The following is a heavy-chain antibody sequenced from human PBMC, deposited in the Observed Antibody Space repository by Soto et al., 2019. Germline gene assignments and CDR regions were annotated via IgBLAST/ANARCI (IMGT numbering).Heavy chain of an antibody. D-gene: IGHD3-22*01. CDR1: GGTFSSYA. V-gene: IGHV1-69*13. CDR3: ARDHVSSGYRFGFTHSYYYYYGMDV. CDR2: IIPIFGTA. J-gene: IGHJ6*02. Sequence: SVKVSCKASGGTFSSYAISWVRQAPGQGLEWMGGIIPIFGTANYAQKIQGRVTITADESTSTAYMELSSLSSEDTVVFYCARDHVSSGYRFGFTHSYYYYYGMDVWGQGTTVTVSS.